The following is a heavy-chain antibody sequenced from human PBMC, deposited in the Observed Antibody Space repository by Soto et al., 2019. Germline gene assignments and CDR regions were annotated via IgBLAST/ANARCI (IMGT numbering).Heavy chain of an antibody. CDR3: ARETLVVTSRGPFDY. CDR1: GYTFTIYC. CDR2: MSADNGNT. Sequence: ASVKVSCKASGYTFTIYCISWVRQAPGQGLEWMGWMSADNGNTNYAQKLQGRVTMNIDTSTSTAYMELRSLRYDDTAVYYCARETLVVTSRGPFDYWGQGTLVT. D-gene: IGHD2-21*01. J-gene: IGHJ4*02. V-gene: IGHV1-18*04.